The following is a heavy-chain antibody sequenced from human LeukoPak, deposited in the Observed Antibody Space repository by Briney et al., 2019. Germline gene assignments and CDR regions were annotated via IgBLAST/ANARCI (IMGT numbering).Heavy chain of an antibody. CDR2: IIPIFGTA. CDR3: ARFGLGVSGYDFSDY. D-gene: IGHD5-12*01. V-gene: IGHV1-69*01. J-gene: IGHJ4*02. CDR1: GGTFSSYA. Sequence: SVKVSCKASGGTFSSYAISWVRQAPGQGLEWMGGIIPIFGTANYAQKFEGRVTITADESTSTAYMELSSLRSEDTAVYYCARFGLGVSGYDFSDYWGQGTLVTVSS.